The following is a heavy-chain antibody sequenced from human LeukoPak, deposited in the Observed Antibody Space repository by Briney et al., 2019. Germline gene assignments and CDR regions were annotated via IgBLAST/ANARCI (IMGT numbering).Heavy chain of an antibody. CDR2: INHSGST. CDR1: GGSFSDYY. Sequence: SETLSLTCAVYGGSFSDYYWTWIRQPPGKGLEWIGEINHSGSTNYNLSLKSRVTISVDTSKNQFSLKLTSVAAADTAVYYCARGDVVVLPAARYYYYYIDVWGKGTTVTVSS. V-gene: IGHV4-34*01. J-gene: IGHJ6*03. CDR3: ARGDVVVLPAARYYYYYIDV. D-gene: IGHD2-2*01.